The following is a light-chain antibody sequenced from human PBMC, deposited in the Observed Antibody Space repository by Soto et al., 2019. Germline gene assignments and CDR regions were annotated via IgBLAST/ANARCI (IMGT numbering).Light chain of an antibody. CDR2: GAS. CDR1: QSVSSSY. V-gene: IGKV3-20*01. Sequence: EIVLTQSPGTLSLSPGERATLSCRASQSVSSSYLAWYQQKPGQAPRLIIYGASSRATGIPDRFSGSGSGTDFTLTISRLDPEDFAVYYCQQSGTFGQGTKVEIK. CDR3: QQSGT. J-gene: IGKJ1*01.